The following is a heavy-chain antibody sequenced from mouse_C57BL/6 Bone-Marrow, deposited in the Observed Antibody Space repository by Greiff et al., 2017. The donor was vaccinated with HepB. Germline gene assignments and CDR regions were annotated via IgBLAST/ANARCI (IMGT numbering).Heavy chain of an antibody. D-gene: IGHD2-4*01. Sequence: QVQLQQPGAELVRPGSSVKLSCKASGYTFTSYWMHWVKQRPIQGLEWIGNIDPSDSETHYNQKFKDKATLTVDKSSSTAYMQLSSLTSEDSAVYYCARGLRRGSFYAMDYWGQGTSVTVSS. CDR3: ARGLRRGSFYAMDY. J-gene: IGHJ4*01. CDR2: IDPSDSET. V-gene: IGHV1-52*01. CDR1: GYTFTSYW.